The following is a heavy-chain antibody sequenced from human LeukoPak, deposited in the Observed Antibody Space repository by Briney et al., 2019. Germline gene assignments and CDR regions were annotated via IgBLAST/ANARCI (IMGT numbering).Heavy chain of an antibody. D-gene: IGHD1-7*01. CDR1: GGSISSYY. CDR2: IYTSGST. V-gene: IGHV4-4*07. J-gene: IGHJ4*02. CDR3: ARDRELELHRVIDY. Sequence: KPSETLSLTCTVSGGSISSYYWSWIRQPAGKGLEWIGRIYTSGSTNYNPSLKSRVTMSVDTSKNQFSLKLSSVTAADTAVYYCARDRELELHRVIDYWGQGTLVTVSS.